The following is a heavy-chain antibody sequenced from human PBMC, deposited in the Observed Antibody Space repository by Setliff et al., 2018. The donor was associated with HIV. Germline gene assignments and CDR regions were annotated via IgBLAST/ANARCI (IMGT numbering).Heavy chain of an antibody. CDR2: ISAYNGNT. Sequence: ASVKVSCKASGYTFTSYGISWVRQAPGQGLEWMGWISAYNGNTNYAQKLQGRVTMTTDTSTSTAYMELRSLRSDHTAVYYCARDLDLQFDWLLLGIRYWGQGTLVTVSS. CDR3: ARDLDLQFDWLLLGIRY. V-gene: IGHV1-18*01. J-gene: IGHJ4*02. D-gene: IGHD3-9*01. CDR1: GYTFTSYG.